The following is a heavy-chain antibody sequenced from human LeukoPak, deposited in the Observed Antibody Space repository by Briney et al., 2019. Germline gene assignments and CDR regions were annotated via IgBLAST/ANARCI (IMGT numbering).Heavy chain of an antibody. J-gene: IGHJ3*02. CDR2: YPGASAT. Sequence: YPGASATSYSPSFQAQVTISADKSISTAYLQWSSLKASDTAMYYCASPFYDFWSPNAFDIWGQGTMVTVSS. CDR3: ASPFYDFWSPNAFDI. D-gene: IGHD3-3*01. V-gene: IGHV5-51*01.